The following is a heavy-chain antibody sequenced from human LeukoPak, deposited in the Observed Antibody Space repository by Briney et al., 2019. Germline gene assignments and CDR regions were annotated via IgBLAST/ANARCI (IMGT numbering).Heavy chain of an antibody. J-gene: IGHJ4*02. CDR3: ASVALATTNFNY. Sequence: LRLSCAASGFTFSDYYMSWIRQPPGKGLEWFGEINHSGITNHNPSLKSRVTISVDTSKNEISLKVTSVSAADTAVYYCASVALATTNFNYWGQGILVTVSS. D-gene: IGHD5-24*01. CDR1: GFTFSDYY. CDR2: INHSGIT. V-gene: IGHV4-34*01.